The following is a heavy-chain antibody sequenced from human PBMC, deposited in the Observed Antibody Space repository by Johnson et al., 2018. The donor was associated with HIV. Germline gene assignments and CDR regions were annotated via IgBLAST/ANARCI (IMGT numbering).Heavy chain of an antibody. D-gene: IGHD6-13*01. J-gene: IGHJ3*02. CDR2: IGTTGDT. CDR1: GFTFSRFD. Sequence: VQLVESGGGLVQPGGSLRLSCAASGFTFSRFDMHWVRQVTGKGLEWVAGIGTTGDTYYPGSVKGRFTISRDNSKNSLYLQMNSLRAGDTAVYYCAREMGIAAAGTLDAFDIWG. V-gene: IGHV3-13*01. CDR3: AREMGIAAAGTLDAFDI.